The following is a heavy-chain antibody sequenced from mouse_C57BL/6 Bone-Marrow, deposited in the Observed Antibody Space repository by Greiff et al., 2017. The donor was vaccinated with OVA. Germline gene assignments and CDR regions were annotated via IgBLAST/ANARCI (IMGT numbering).Heavy chain of an antibody. D-gene: IGHD2-5*01. J-gene: IGHJ3*01. V-gene: IGHV3-5*01. Sequence: EVKVVESGPGLVKPSQTVFLTCTVTGISITTGNYRWSWIRQFPGNKLEWIGYIYYSGTITYNPSLTSRTTITRDTPKNQFFLEMNSLTAEDTATYYCASYYSKGAWFAYWGQGTLVTVSA. CDR1: GISITTGNYR. CDR2: IYYSGTI. CDR3: ASYYSKGAWFAY.